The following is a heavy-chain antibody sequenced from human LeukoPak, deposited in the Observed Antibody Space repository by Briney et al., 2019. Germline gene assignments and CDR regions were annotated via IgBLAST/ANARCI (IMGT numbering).Heavy chain of an antibody. Sequence: ASVKVSCKASGGTFSSYAISWVRQAPGQGLEWMGRIIPILGIANYAQKFQGRVTITADKSTSTAYMELSSLRSEDTAVYYCARDTTYYYGSGSYYRDAFDIWGQGTMVTVSS. V-gene: IGHV1-69*04. D-gene: IGHD3-10*01. CDR2: IIPILGIA. CDR1: GGTFSSYA. CDR3: ARDTTYYYGSGSYYRDAFDI. J-gene: IGHJ3*02.